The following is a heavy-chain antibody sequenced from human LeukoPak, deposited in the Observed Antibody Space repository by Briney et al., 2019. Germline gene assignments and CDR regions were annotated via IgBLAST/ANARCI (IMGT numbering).Heavy chain of an antibody. D-gene: IGHD3-22*01. CDR3: AKDLGYDCSGYFDY. Sequence: GRSLRLSCTASGFTFSSYGMHWVRQAPGKGLEWVAVIWYDGSNKYYADSVKGRFTISRDNSKNTLYLQMNSLRAEDTAVYYCAKDLGYDCSGYFDYWGQGTLVTVSS. V-gene: IGHV3-33*06. CDR2: IWYDGSNK. J-gene: IGHJ4*02. CDR1: GFTFSSYG.